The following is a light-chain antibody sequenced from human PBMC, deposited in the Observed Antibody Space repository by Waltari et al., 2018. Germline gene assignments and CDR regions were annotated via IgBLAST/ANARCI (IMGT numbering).Light chain of an antibody. CDR3: QQLKHYPRT. J-gene: IGKJ5*01. CDR1: QDINNY. Sequence: IQLTQSPSFLSASVGDRVTITCRASQDINNYLGWYSQKAGKAANLLIYIVSTLHTGVPSRFSGGGSGTEFTLTINSLQPEDVGTYYCQQLKHYPRTFGQGKRLEIK. CDR2: IVS. V-gene: IGKV1-9*01.